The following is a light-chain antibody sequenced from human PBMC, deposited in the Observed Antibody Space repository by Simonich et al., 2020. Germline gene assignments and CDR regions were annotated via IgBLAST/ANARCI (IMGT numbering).Light chain of an antibody. Sequence: EIVLTQSPGTLSLSPGERATLSCRASQSVSSNLPWYQQKPGQAPRLLIYGATTRATGIPARFSGSGSGTEFTLTISIMQSEDFAVYYCQQYNNWPFTFGPGTKVDIK. CDR2: GAT. CDR3: QQYNNWPFT. J-gene: IGKJ3*01. CDR1: QSVSSN. V-gene: IGKV3-15*01.